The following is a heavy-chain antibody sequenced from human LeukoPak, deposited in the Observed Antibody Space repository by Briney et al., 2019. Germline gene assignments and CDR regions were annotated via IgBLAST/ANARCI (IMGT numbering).Heavy chain of an antibody. J-gene: IGHJ4*02. D-gene: IGHD3-22*01. CDR3: ARDGYYYDSSGYYEKMYYFDY. CDR2: IYTCGST. V-gene: IGHV4-4*07. Sequence: SETLSLTCTVSGGSISSYYWSWIRQPAGKGLEWIGRIYTCGSTNYNPSLKSRVTMSVDTSKNQFSLKLSSVTAADTAVYYCARDGYYYDSSGYYEKMYYFDYWGQGTLVTVSS. CDR1: GGSISSYY.